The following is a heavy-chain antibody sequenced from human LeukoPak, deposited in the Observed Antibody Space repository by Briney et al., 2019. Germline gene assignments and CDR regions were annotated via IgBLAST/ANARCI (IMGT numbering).Heavy chain of an antibody. CDR2: ISNDGNNK. Sequence: HPGMSLRLSCAASGFPFSTYGMHWVRQAPGKGLEWVAAISNDGNNKFYADSVKGRFTISRDNAKNTVFLQMSSLRAEDTALYYCARKSASGNYPLDYWGQGTLVTVSS. D-gene: IGHD3-10*01. CDR3: ARKSASGNYPLDY. CDR1: GFPFSTYG. J-gene: IGHJ4*02. V-gene: IGHV3-30*03.